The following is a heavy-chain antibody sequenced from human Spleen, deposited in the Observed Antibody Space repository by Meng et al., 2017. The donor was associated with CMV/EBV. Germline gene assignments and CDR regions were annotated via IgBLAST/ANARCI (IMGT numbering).Heavy chain of an antibody. CDR1: GYTFTSYG. D-gene: IGHD6-13*01. Sequence: QVEPVQSGADMKKPGASVTVSCQASGYTFTSYGISWVRQSPGQGLEWMGWISAYNGNTNYAQKLQGRVTMTTDTSTSTAYMELRSLRSDDTAVYYCAREAAAGLDPWGQGTLVTVSS. CDR3: AREAAAGLDP. J-gene: IGHJ5*02. V-gene: IGHV1-18*01. CDR2: ISAYNGNT.